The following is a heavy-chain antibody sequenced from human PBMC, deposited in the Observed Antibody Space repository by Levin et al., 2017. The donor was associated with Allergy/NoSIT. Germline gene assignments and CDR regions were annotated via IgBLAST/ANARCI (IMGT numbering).Heavy chain of an antibody. Sequence: ASVKVSCKASGYTFTNYGINWVRQAPGQGLEWMGWISVYNGNTNYAQKVQGRVTMTTDTSTSTAHMELRSLRSDDTAVYYCAREVAGFWSGYYTFDYWGQGTLVTVSS. CDR1: GYTFTNYG. CDR3: AREVAGFWSGYYTFDY. CDR2: ISVYNGNT. J-gene: IGHJ4*02. V-gene: IGHV1-18*01. D-gene: IGHD3-3*01.